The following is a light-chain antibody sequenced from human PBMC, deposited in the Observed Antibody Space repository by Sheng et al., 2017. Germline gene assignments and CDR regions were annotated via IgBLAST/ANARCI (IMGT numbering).Light chain of an antibody. CDR3: SSSGV. V-gene: IGLV2-14*03. CDR2: AVS. CDR1: SSDIGAYDY. Sequence: QSALTQPASVSGSPGQSITISCTGISSDIGAYDYVSWYQQHPGNAPRLIIYAVSNRPSGISNRFSASKSGNTASLTVSGLQAEDEADYYCSSSGVFGTGTKVTVL. J-gene: IGLJ1*01.